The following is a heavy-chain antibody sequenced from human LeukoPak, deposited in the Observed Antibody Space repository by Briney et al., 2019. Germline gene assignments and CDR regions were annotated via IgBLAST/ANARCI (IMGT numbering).Heavy chain of an antibody. CDR3: ARVGSSGWYVHPTLDY. J-gene: IGHJ4*02. CDR1: GYTFTVYY. V-gene: IGHV1-2*02. D-gene: IGHD6-19*01. CDR2: INPNSGGT. Sequence: GASVKVSFKASGYTFTVYYMHWVRQATGQGLEWMGWINPNSGGTNYAQKFQGRVSVTRDTSITTAYMELSRLRSDDTAVYYCARVGSSGWYVHPTLDYWGQGTLVTVSS.